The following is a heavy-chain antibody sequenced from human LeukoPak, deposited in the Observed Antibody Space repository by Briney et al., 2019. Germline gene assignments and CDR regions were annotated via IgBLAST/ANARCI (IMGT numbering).Heavy chain of an antibody. V-gene: IGHV3-21*06. CDR1: GFTFSSYT. Sequence: GGSLRLSCEASGFTFSSYTMNWVRRAPGKGLEWVSSISSSSSYIYYADSMKGRFTISRDNAKNSLYLQMNSPRAEDTAVYYCARDHYYDSSGYTPAGDAFNIWGQGTMVTVSS. J-gene: IGHJ3*02. CDR3: ARDHYYDSSGYTPAGDAFNI. CDR2: ISSSSSYI. D-gene: IGHD3-22*01.